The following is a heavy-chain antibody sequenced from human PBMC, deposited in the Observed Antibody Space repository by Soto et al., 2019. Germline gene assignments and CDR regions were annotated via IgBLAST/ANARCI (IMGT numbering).Heavy chain of an antibody. CDR3: ARLGSGYDFWTAALLWFDP. J-gene: IGHJ5*02. CDR2: IYPGDSDT. Sequence: GESLKISCKGSGYSFTSYWIGWVRQMPGKGLEWMGIIYPGDSDTRYSPSFQGQVTISADKSISTAYLQWSSLKASDTAMYYCARLGSGYDFWTAALLWFDPWGQGTLVTVSS. V-gene: IGHV5-51*01. D-gene: IGHD5-12*01. CDR1: GYSFTSYW.